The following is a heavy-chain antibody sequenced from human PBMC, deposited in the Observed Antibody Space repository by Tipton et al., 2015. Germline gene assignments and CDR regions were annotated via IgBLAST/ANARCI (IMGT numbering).Heavy chain of an antibody. D-gene: IGHD3-10*01. CDR3: AKGRAGGFDG. CDR2: ISGSGTP. Sequence: SLRLSCAASGFTFSSYAMNWVRQAPGKGLDWVSTISGSGTPYYADSVKGRFTVSRDNSKNIQYLQMNSLRVEDTAVYFCAKGRAGGFDGWGQGALVTFSS. J-gene: IGHJ4*02. V-gene: IGHV3-23*01. CDR1: GFTFSSYA.